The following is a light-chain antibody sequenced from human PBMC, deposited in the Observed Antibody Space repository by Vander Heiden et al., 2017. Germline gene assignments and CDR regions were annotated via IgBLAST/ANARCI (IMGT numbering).Light chain of an antibody. CDR1: SSNIGSNT. Sequence: QSVLIQPPSASGTPGQRVTISCSGSSSNIGSNTVNWYQQLPGTAPKLLIYINNKRPSGVPDRFSGSKSGTSASLAISGLQSEDEADYYCAAWDDSLNGHVVFGGGTKLTVL. CDR2: INN. J-gene: IGLJ2*01. V-gene: IGLV1-44*01. CDR3: AAWDDSLNGHVV.